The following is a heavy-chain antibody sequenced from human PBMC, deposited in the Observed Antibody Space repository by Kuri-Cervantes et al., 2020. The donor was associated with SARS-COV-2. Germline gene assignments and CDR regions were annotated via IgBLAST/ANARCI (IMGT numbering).Heavy chain of an antibody. CDR3: ARSASQGVVVPAAFKGFDP. D-gene: IGHD2-2*01. J-gene: IGHJ5*02. CDR2: IIPIFGTA. V-gene: IGHV1-69*13. CDR1: GYSFTELS. Sequence: SVKVSCKVSGYSFTELSIHWVRQAPGQGLEWMGGIIPIFGTANYAQKFQGRVTITADESTSTAYMELSSLRSEDTAVYYCARSASQGVVVPAAFKGFDPWGQGTLVTVSS.